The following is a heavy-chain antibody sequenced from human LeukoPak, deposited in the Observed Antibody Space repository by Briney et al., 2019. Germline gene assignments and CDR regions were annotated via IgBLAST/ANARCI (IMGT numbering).Heavy chain of an antibody. D-gene: IGHD5-12*01. J-gene: IGHJ6*03. Sequence: GGSLRLSCAASGFTFSSYSMNWVRQAPGKGLEWVSSISSSSSYIYYADSVKGRFTISRDNAKNSLYLQMNSLRAEDTAVYYCARDTPNSGYDWTSYYYYMDVWGKGTTVTVSS. CDR1: GFTFSSYS. CDR2: ISSSSSYI. V-gene: IGHV3-21*01. CDR3: ARDTPNSGYDWTSYYYYMDV.